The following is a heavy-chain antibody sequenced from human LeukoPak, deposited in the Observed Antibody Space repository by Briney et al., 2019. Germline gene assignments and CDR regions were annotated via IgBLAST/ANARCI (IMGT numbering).Heavy chain of an antibody. CDR1: GFTFSSYA. J-gene: IGHJ4*02. V-gene: IGHV3-30-3*01. D-gene: IGHD6-6*01. CDR3: AKYSSSFGY. CDR2: ISYDGSNK. Sequence: PGRSLRLSCAASGFTFSSYAMHWARQAPGKGLEWVAVISYDGSNKYYADSVKGRFTISRDNSKNTLYLQMNSLRAEDTAVYYCAKYSSSFGYWGQGTLVTVSS.